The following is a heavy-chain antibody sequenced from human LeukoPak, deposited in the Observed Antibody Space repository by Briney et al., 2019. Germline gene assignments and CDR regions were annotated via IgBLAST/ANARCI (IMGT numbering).Heavy chain of an antibody. CDR2: ISGSGGTT. CDR3: AKVSGGGLYYDGIDV. CDR1: GFTFNNYA. V-gene: IGHV3-23*01. J-gene: IGHJ6*02. D-gene: IGHD1-14*01. Sequence: GGSLRLSCAASGFTFNNYAMNWVRQAPGKGLEWVSVISGSGGTTYYADSVKGRFTISRDSSKNTLYLQMNSLRAEDTAVYYCAKVSGGGLYYDGIDVWGQGTTVTVSS.